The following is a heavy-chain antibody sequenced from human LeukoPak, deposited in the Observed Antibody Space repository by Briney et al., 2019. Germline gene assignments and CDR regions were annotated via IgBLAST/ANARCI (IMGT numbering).Heavy chain of an antibody. Sequence: GESLKISCKGSGYSFSIYWIGWVRQMPGKGLEWMGIIYPGDSDTRYSPSFQGQVTISVDKSISTAYLQWSSLKASDTAMYYCVRRRDGYNLWVFDYWGQGTLVTVSS. V-gene: IGHV5-51*01. CDR2: IYPGDSDT. D-gene: IGHD5-24*01. CDR1: GYSFSIYW. J-gene: IGHJ4*02. CDR3: VRRRDGYNLWVFDY.